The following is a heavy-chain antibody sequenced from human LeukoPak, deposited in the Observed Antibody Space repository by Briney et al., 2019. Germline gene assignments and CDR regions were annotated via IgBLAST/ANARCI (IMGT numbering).Heavy chain of an antibody. J-gene: IGHJ6*03. Sequence: GASVKVSCKASGYTFTSYDINWVRQATGQGLEWMGWMNPNSGNTGYAQKFQGRVTMTRNTSISTAYMELSSLRSEDTAVYYCARVARTMVRGVIPYYYYYMDVWGKGTTVTISS. CDR2: MNPNSGNT. D-gene: IGHD3-10*01. CDR3: ARVARTMVRGVIPYYYYYMDV. CDR1: GYTFTSYD. V-gene: IGHV1-8*01.